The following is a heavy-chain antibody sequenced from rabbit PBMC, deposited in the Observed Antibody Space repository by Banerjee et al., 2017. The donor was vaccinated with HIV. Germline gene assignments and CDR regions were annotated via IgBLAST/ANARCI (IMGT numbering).Heavy chain of an antibody. V-gene: IGHV1S45*01. CDR3: ARDIDYGDYDL. CDR1: GFSFSSSDW. J-gene: IGHJ3*01. D-gene: IGHD2-1*01. Sequence: QEQLEESGGDLVKPEGYLTLTCIASGFSFSSSDWICWVRQAPGKGPEWIACIYTGSSGSTYYANWAKGRFTISKTSSTTVTLQMTSLTPADTATYFCARDIDYGDYDLWGQGTLVTVS. CDR2: IYTGSSGST.